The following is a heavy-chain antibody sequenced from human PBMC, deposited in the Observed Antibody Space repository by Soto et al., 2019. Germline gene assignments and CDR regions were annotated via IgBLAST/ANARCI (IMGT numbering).Heavy chain of an antibody. V-gene: IGHV3-64*01. CDR3: ARDVGGAFPSIMDV. J-gene: IGHJ6*02. D-gene: IGHD2-15*01. CDR2: ITSVGIST. Sequence: EVQVVETGGGLVQPGGSLRLSCAASGFTFDKYAMHWVRRAPGKGLEYVSAITSVGISTYYAQSVKGRFTISRDNSNNTLYLQMGSLQPEDTAVYYCARDVGGAFPSIMDVWGQGTTVTVSS. CDR1: GFTFDKYA.